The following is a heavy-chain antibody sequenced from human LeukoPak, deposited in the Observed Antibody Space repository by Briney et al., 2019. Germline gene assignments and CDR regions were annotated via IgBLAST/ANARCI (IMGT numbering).Heavy chain of an antibody. CDR2: INWNGDNP. Sequence: PGGSLRLSCEASGFTFEDYGMTWVRQRPGRGLEYVAEINWNGDNPVYENSLRGRFTISRNNAKNSVFLQMNRLRVEDTAFYYCARRSLSGATTGYYYDSWGQGTLVAVSS. J-gene: IGHJ5*01. D-gene: IGHD1-26*01. CDR1: GFTFEDYG. CDR3: ARRSLSGATTGYYYDS. V-gene: IGHV3-20*04.